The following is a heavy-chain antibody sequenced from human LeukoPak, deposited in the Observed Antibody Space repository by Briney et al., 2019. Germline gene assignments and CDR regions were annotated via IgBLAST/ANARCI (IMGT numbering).Heavy chain of an antibody. CDR1: GFTFSSYA. J-gene: IGHJ4*02. Sequence: GGSLRLSCAASGFTFSSYAMSWVRQAPGKGLEWVSAFSGSGGDTYYADFVKGRFTISRDNSKNTLYLQTNSLRAEDTAVYYCAKGELCPLDYWGQGTLVTVSS. CDR3: AKGELCPLDY. CDR2: FSGSGGDT. D-gene: IGHD1-7*01. V-gene: IGHV3-23*01.